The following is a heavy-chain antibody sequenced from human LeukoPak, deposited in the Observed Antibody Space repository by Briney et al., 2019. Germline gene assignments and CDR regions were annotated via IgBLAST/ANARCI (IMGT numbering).Heavy chain of an antibody. CDR1: GFTFSSHA. J-gene: IGHJ4*02. CDR2: ISGSGGST. D-gene: IGHD6-13*01. Sequence: SGGSLRLSCAASGFTFSSHATSWVRQAPGKGLEWVSAISGSGGSTYYADSVKGRFTIPRDNSKNTLYLQMNSLRAEDTAVYYCAKVGAAAAGEPGGFDYWGQGTLVTVSS. V-gene: IGHV3-23*01. CDR3: AKVGAAAAGEPGGFDY.